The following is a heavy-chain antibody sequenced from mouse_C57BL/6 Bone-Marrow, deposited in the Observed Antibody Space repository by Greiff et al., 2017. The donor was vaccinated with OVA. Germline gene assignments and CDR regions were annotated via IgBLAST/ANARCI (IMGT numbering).Heavy chain of an antibody. CDR2: IWSGGST. D-gene: IGHD2-2*01. CDR1: GFSLTSYG. CDR3: AKNRRYGYDAFDY. Sequence: VKLMESGPGLVQPSQSLSITCTVSGFSLTSYGVHWVRQPPGKGLEWLGVIWSGGSTDYNAAFISRLSISKDNSKSQVFFKMNSLQADDTAIYYCAKNRRYGYDAFDYWGQGTTLTVSS. V-gene: IGHV2-4*01. J-gene: IGHJ2*01.